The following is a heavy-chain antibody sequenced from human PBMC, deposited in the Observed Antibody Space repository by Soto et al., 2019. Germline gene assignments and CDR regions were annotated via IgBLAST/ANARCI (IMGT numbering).Heavy chain of an antibody. CDR1: GGSFSGYY. V-gene: IGHV4-34*01. Sequence: SETLSLTCAVYGGSFSGYYWSWIRQPPGKGLEWIGEINHSGSTNYNPSLKSRVTISVDTSKNQFSLKLSSVTAADTAVYYCARGRDPGDRITMVRGVVWWVWGQGTLVTVSS. CDR2: INHSGST. CDR3: ARGRDPGDRITMVRGVVWWV. J-gene: IGHJ4*02. D-gene: IGHD3-10*01.